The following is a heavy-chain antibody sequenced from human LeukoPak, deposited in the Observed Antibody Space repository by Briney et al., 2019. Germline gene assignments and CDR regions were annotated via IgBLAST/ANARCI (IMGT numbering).Heavy chain of an antibody. J-gene: IGHJ4*02. V-gene: IGHV4-61*02. Sequence: PSETLSLTCAVSGGSISSGSYYWSWIRQPAGKGLEWIGRIYTSGSTNYNPSLKSRVTISVDTSKNQFSLKLSSVTAADTAVYYCARVLWELGEGYFDYWGQGTLVTVSS. CDR2: IYTSGST. D-gene: IGHD1-26*01. CDR3: ARVLWELGEGYFDY. CDR1: GGSISSGSYY.